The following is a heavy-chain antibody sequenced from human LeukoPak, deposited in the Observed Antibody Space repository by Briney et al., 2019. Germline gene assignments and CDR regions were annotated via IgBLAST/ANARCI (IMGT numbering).Heavy chain of an antibody. V-gene: IGHV4-31*11. CDR3: ARVASGVGYNWFDP. D-gene: IGHD2-15*01. J-gene: IGHJ5*02. Sequence: SETLSLTCAVYGGSFSGYYWSWIRQHPGKGLEWIGYIYYSGSTYYNPSLKSRVTISVDTSKNQFSLKLSSVTAADTAVYYCARVASGVGYNWFDPWGQGTLVTVSS. CDR2: IYYSGST. CDR1: GGSFSGYY.